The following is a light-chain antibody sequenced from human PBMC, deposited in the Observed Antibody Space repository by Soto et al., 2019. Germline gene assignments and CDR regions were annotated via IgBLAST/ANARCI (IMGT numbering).Light chain of an antibody. CDR3: SSYTSSRTLV. Sequence: QSALTQPASVSGSPGQSITISCTGTSSDIGAYNYVSWFQQHPGKAPKLIIYEVTYRPSGVSNRFSGSKSGNTASLTISGLQADDEADYYCSSYTSSRTLVFVTGTKFTVL. V-gene: IGLV2-14*01. CDR2: EVT. CDR1: SSDIGAYNY. J-gene: IGLJ1*01.